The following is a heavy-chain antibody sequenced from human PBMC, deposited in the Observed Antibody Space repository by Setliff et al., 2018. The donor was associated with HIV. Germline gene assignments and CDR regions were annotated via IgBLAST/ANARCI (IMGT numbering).Heavy chain of an antibody. CDR2: IYYSGST. J-gene: IGHJ4*02. Sequence: SETLSLTCTVSGGSISSGDYYWSWIRQPPGKGLEWIGFIYYSGSTYYNPSLKSRVTISVDTSKNQFSLKLSSVTAADTAVYYCAREGYSYGYHYFDYWGQGTLVTVSS. CDR3: AREGYSYGYHYFDY. D-gene: IGHD5-18*01. V-gene: IGHV4-30-4*08. CDR1: GGSISSGDYY.